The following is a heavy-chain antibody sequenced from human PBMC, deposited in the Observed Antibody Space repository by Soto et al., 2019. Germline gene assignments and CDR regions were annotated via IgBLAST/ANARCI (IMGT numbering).Heavy chain of an antibody. CDR2: ISYDGSNK. J-gene: IGHJ5*02. CDR1: GFTFSSYA. V-gene: IGHV3-30-3*01. D-gene: IGHD2-15*01. CDR3: ARSYCSGGSCRGLWFDP. Sequence: WGSLRLSCAASGFTFSSYAMHWVRQAPGKGLEWVAVISYDGSNKYYADSVKGRFTISRDNSKNTLYLQMNSLRAEDTAVYYCARSYCSGGSCRGLWFDPWGQGTLVTVSS.